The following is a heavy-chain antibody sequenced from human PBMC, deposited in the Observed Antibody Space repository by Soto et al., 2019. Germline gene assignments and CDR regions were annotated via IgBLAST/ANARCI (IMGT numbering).Heavy chain of an antibody. CDR2: ISGSGGST. D-gene: IGHD6-25*01. J-gene: IGHJ5*02. CDR1: GFTFSSYA. Sequence: GGSLRLSCAASGFTFSSYAMSWVRQAPGKGLEWVSAISGSGGSTYYADSVKGRFTISTDNSKNTLYLQMNSLRAEDTAVYYCARDLRAASKFDPWGQGTLVTVSS. CDR3: ARDLRAASKFDP. V-gene: IGHV3-23*01.